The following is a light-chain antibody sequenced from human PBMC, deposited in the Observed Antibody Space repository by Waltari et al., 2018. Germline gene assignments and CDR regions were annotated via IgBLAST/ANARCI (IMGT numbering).Light chain of an antibody. Sequence: QSALTQPASVSGSPGQSITISCTGTSSDVGGYKYVSWYQQHPGKAPKLIIYDVSTRPSGTSNRVSGSKSGNTASLTISGLQAEDEADYYCNSYTSSRTWVFGGGTKLTVL. J-gene: IGLJ3*02. CDR2: DVS. CDR3: NSYTSSRTWV. V-gene: IGLV2-14*03. CDR1: SSDVGGYKY.